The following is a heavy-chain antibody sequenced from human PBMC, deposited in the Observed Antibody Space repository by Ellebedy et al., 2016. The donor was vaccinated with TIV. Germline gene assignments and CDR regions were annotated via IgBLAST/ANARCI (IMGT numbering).Heavy chain of an antibody. CDR1: GDPMTTHF. Sequence: MPGGSLRLSCTVSGDPMTTHFWSWLRQPPGKGLEYIGYVDLGWNTVYNPSLKSRLTISLDTSKYQFSLQLTSMTAADTAVYFCARRVRAGSEYFDHWGRGILVTVSS. V-gene: IGHV4-59*11. CDR3: ARRVRAGSEYFDH. J-gene: IGHJ4*01. CDR2: VDLGWNT. D-gene: IGHD3-10*01.